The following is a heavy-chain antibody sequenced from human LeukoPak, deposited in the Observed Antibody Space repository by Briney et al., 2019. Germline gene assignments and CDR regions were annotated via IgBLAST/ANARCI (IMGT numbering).Heavy chain of an antibody. Sequence: SETLSLTCTVSGGSISSYYWSWIRQPPGKGLEWIGYIYYSGSTNDNPSLKSRVTISVDTSKNQFSQKLSSVTAADTAVYYCARDRENWYFDLWGRGTLVTVSS. CDR3: ARDRENWYFDL. CDR2: IYYSGST. J-gene: IGHJ2*01. CDR1: GGSISSYY. D-gene: IGHD3-10*01. V-gene: IGHV4-59*01.